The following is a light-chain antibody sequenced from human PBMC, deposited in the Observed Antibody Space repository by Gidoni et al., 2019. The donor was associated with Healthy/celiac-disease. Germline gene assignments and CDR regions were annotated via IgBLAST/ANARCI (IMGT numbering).Light chain of an antibody. Sequence: DIQMIQSPSSLSASVGDRVTITCRASQSISSYLNWYQQKPGKAPKLLIYAASSLQSGVPSRFSGSVSGTDFTLTISSLQPEDFATYYCQQSYSTPLTFGGGTKVEIK. CDR3: QQSYSTPLT. CDR2: AAS. CDR1: QSISSY. V-gene: IGKV1-39*01. J-gene: IGKJ4*01.